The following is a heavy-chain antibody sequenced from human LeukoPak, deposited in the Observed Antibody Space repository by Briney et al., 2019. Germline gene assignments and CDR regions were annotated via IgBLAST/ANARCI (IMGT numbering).Heavy chain of an antibody. CDR2: ITGSGDTT. CDR3: AKEKNGVFEY. D-gene: IGHD2-8*01. CDR1: GFTFDSHA. Sequence: GGSLRLSCAASGFTFDSHAMAWVRQAPGKGLEWVSLITGSGDTTFYADSVKGRFTISRDNSRSTLSLEMDSLRAEDTAVYYYAKEKNGVFEYWGQGTLVTVSS. V-gene: IGHV3-23*01. J-gene: IGHJ4*02.